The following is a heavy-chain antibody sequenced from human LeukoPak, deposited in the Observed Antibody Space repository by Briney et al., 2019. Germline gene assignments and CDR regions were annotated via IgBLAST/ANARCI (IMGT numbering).Heavy chain of an antibody. CDR1: GFTFSSYV. CDR3: ARGPSMVEVVPDY. CDR2: VSGSGGST. D-gene: IGHD2-15*01. V-gene: IGHV3-23*01. J-gene: IGHJ4*02. Sequence: GGSLRLSCAASGFTFSSYVMRWVRQAPGEGLEWVSAVSGSGGSTYYADSVKGRFTVSRDNSKNTLYLQMNSVRAEDTAVYYCARGPSMVEVVPDYWGQGTLVTVSS.